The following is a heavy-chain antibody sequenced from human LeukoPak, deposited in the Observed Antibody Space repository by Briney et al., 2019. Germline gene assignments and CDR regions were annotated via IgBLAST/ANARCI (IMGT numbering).Heavy chain of an antibody. J-gene: IGHJ4*02. D-gene: IGHD6-13*01. CDR3: ARVGGYSSSWDFDY. CDR1: GFTFSSYS. CDR2: ISSSSSTI. Sequence: GSLRLSCAASGFTFSSYSMNWVRQAPGKGLEWVSYISSSSSTIYYADSVKGRFTISRDNAKNSLYLQMNSLRAEDTAVYYCARVGGYSSSWDFDYWGQGTQVTVSS. V-gene: IGHV3-48*01.